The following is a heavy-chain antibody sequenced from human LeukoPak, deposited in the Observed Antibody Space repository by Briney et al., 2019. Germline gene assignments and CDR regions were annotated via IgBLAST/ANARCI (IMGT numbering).Heavy chain of an antibody. CDR2: IYSGGST. J-gene: IGHJ4*02. D-gene: IGHD3-22*01. CDR1: GFTVSSNY. CDR3: ASTMIVAGKRTY. V-gene: IGHV3-66*01. Sequence: GGSLRLSCAASGFTVSSNYMSWVRQAPGKGLEWVSVIYSGGSTYYADSVKGRFTISRDNSKNTLYLQMNSLRAEDTAVYYCASTMIVAGKRTYWGQGTLVTVSS.